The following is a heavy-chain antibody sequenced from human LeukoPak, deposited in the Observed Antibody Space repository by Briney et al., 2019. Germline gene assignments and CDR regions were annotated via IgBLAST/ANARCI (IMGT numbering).Heavy chain of an antibody. J-gene: IGHJ6*03. CDR1: GFTFSSYA. CDR2: ISGSGGST. V-gene: IGHV3-23*01. Sequence: PGGSLRLSCAASGFTFSSYAMSWVRQAPGKGLEWVSAISGSGGSTYYADSVKGRFTISRDNSKNTLYLQMNSLRAEDTAVYYCAKDLQYGDYYYYMDVWGKGTTVTVSS. D-gene: IGHD4-17*01. CDR3: AKDLQYGDYYYYMDV.